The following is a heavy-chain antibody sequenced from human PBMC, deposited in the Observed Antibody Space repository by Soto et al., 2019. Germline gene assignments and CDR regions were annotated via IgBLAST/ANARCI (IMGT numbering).Heavy chain of an antibody. D-gene: IGHD1-26*01. V-gene: IGHV3-48*01. Sequence: EVQLVESGGGLVQPGGSLRLSCAASGFTFSTYSMNWVRQAPGKGLEWVSYISSSSSTIYYADSVKGRFTISSDNAKTSLYLQMNTLRAEDTAVYYCIGDGGATDWFDPWGQGTLVTVSS. J-gene: IGHJ5*02. CDR2: ISSSSSTI. CDR1: GFTFSTYS. CDR3: IGDGGATDWFDP.